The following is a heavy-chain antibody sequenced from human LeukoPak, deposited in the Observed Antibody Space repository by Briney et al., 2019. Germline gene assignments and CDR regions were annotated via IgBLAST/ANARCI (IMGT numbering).Heavy chain of an antibody. V-gene: IGHV1-2*06. D-gene: IGHD3-3*01. CDR2: INPNSGGT. CDR3: ARDLSITIFGVVIRNWFDP. J-gene: IGHJ5*02. Sequence: ASVKVSCKASGYTFTGYDMHWVRQAPGLGLEWMGRINPNSGGTNYAQKFQGRVTMTRDTSISTAYMELSRLRSDDTAVYYCARDLSITIFGVVIRNWFDPWGQGTLVTVSS. CDR1: GYTFTGYD.